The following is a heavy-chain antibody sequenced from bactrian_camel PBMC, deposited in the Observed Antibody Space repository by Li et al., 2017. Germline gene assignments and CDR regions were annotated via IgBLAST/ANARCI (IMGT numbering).Heavy chain of an antibody. V-gene: IGHV3S55*01. CDR2: ISTSGRK. Sequence: HVQLVESGGASVRAGGSLRLSCAVSGYGHGYSCMGWFRQAPGKEREGVATISTSGRKAYADSVKGRFTISQDNLKTTLYLQMDILKPEDTAMYYCVVAQTRDCTWSDGAFRYWGQGTQVTVS. CDR1: GYGHGYSC. J-gene: IGHJ4*01. D-gene: IGHD2*01. CDR3: VVAQTRDCTWSDGAFRY.